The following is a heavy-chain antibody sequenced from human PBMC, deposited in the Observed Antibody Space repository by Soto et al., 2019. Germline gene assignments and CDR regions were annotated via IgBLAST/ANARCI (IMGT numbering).Heavy chain of an antibody. V-gene: IGHV1-18*01. J-gene: IGHJ6*03. Sequence: ASVKVSCKASGYTFTSYGTSWVRQAPGQGLEWMGWISAYNGNTNYAQKLQGRVTMTTDTSTSTAYMELRSLRSDDTAVYYCARVRTGPRRYCSGGSCYSYYYYYMDVWGKGTTVTVSS. D-gene: IGHD2-15*01. CDR2: ISAYNGNT. CDR3: ARVRTGPRRYCSGGSCYSYYYYYMDV. CDR1: GYTFTSYG.